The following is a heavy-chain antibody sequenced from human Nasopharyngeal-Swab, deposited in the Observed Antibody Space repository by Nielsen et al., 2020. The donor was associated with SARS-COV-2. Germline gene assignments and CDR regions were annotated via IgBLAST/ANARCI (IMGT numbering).Heavy chain of an antibody. CDR3: ARDENYYDSSGYYLVRAAFDI. Sequence: WVRQAPGQGLEWMGGIIPIFGTANYAQKSQGRVTITADKSTSTAYMELSSLRSEDTAVYYCARDENYYDSSGYYLVRAAFDIWGQGTMVTVSS. D-gene: IGHD3-22*01. V-gene: IGHV1-69*06. CDR2: IIPIFGTA. J-gene: IGHJ3*02.